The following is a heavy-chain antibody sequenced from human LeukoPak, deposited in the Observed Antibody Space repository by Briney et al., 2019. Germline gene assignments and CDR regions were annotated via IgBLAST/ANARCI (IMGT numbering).Heavy chain of an antibody. D-gene: IGHD2-15*01. V-gene: IGHV4-59*08. J-gene: IGHJ4*02. CDR2: IYYSGST. Sequence: PSETLSLTCTVSGGSISSYYWSWIRQPPGKGLEWLGYIYYSGSTNYNPSLQSRVTISVDTSKTQFSLKLSSVTAADTAVYYCXXXXKDAGYYLDYWGQGTLVTVSS. CDR3: XXXXKDAGYYLDY. CDR1: GGSISSYY.